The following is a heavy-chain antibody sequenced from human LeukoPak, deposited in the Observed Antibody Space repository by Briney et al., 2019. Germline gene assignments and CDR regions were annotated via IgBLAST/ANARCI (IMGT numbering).Heavy chain of an antibody. CDR2: IYYSGST. V-gene: IGHV4-31*03. J-gene: IGHJ4*02. CDR3: ARAPVYYFDY. CDR1: GGSISSGGYY. Sequence: SETLSLTCTVSGGSISSGGYYWSWIRQHPGKGLEWIGYIYYSGSTCYNPSLKSRVTISVDTSKNQFSLKLSSVTAADTAVYYCARAPVYYFDYWGQGTLVTVSS.